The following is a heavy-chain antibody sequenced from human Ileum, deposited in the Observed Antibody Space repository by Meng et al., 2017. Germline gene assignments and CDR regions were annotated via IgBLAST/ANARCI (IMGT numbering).Heavy chain of an antibody. CDR2: IHSGGNT. V-gene: IGHV3-53*02. CDR3: ASGHLDY. J-gene: IGHJ4*02. CDR1: GFIVSRTF. Sequence: EVHLVETGGGLIQPGGSQGLSCAASGFIVSRTFMAWVRQAPGKGLEWVSIIHSGGNTYYADSVKGRFTISRDNSKSTVYLQMNSLRAEDTAIYYCASGHLDYWGQGTLVTVSS.